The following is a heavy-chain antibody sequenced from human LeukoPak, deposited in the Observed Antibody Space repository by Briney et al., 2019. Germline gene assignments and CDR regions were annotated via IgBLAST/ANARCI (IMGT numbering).Heavy chain of an antibody. D-gene: IGHD6-13*01. CDR3: ARSMPGWSSSSWYLGY. V-gene: IGHV1-69*02. Sequence: SVKVSCKASGGTFSSYTISWVRQAPGQGLEWMGRIIPILGMANYAQKFQGRVTITADKSTSTAYMELSSLRSEDTAVYYCARSMPGWSSSSWYLGYWGQGTLVTVSS. CDR2: IIPILGMA. J-gene: IGHJ4*02. CDR1: GGTFSSYT.